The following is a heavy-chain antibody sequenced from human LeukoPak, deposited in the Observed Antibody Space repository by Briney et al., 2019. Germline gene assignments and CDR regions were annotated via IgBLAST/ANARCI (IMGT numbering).Heavy chain of an antibody. D-gene: IGHD3-10*01. CDR1: GGPFSGFY. Sequence: SVPLTLTCAVYGGPFSGFYWSGLRQPPGKGLEWLGEINHSGSTNYNPSLERRVTISVDTSKNQVSSKQHSVTAADTPVYYCARGPITYYYGSGSYYILDCWGEGTLATASS. CDR2: INHSGST. V-gene: IGHV4-34*01. CDR3: ARGPITYYYGSGSYYILDC. J-gene: IGHJ4*02.